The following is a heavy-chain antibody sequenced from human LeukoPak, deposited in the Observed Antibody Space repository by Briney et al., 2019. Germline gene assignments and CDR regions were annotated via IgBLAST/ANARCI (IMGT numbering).Heavy chain of an antibody. Sequence: ASVKVSCKASGYTFTSYHMHWVRQAPGQGLEWMGIINPSGGSTSYAQKFQGRVTMTRDTSTSTVYMELSSLRSEDTAVYYCARVGAQRGPAVYYMDVWGKGTTVTISS. CDR3: ARVGAQRGPAVYYMDV. V-gene: IGHV1-46*01. D-gene: IGHD3-16*01. CDR2: INPSGGST. J-gene: IGHJ6*03. CDR1: GYTFTSYH.